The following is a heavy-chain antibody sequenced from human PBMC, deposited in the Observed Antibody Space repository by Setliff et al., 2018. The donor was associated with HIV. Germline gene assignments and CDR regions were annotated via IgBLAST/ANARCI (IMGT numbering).Heavy chain of an antibody. Sequence: GGSLRLSCVASKFIFSSYSMSWVRQAPGKGLEWVANIKQDGSEKYYVDSVKGRFTISRDNAKNSLYLQMNSLRAEDTAMYYCARDWRHGYDLNFDYWGQGTLVTVSS. J-gene: IGHJ4*02. D-gene: IGHD5-12*01. CDR1: KFIFSSYS. CDR2: IKQDGSEK. V-gene: IGHV3-7*01. CDR3: ARDWRHGYDLNFDY.